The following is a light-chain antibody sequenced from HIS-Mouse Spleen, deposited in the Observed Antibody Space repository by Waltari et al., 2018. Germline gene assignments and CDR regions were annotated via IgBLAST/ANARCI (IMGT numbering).Light chain of an antibody. CDR1: NLGRKS. J-gene: IGLJ2*01. Sequence: SYVLTQPPSVSVAPGKTARITCGGNNLGRKSVHWYQQKPGQAPVLVVYDDSDRPSGIPERFSGSNSGNTATLTISRVEAGDEADYYCQVWDSSSDRVFGGGTKLTVL. V-gene: IGLV3-21*03. CDR3: QVWDSSSDRV. CDR2: DDS.